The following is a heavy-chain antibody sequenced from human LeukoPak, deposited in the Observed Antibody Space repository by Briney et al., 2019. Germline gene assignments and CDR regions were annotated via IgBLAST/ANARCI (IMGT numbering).Heavy chain of an antibody. J-gene: IGHJ4*02. CDR3: ARDRAVAGLFDY. Sequence: GGSLRLSCAASGFTFSTYGMHWVRQAPGKGLEWVAFIRYDGSNKYYADSVKGRFTISRDNSKNTVYLQMNSLRAEDTAVYYCARDRAVAGLFDYWGQGTLVTVSS. D-gene: IGHD6-19*01. CDR1: GFTFSTYG. CDR2: IRYDGSNK. V-gene: IGHV3-30*02.